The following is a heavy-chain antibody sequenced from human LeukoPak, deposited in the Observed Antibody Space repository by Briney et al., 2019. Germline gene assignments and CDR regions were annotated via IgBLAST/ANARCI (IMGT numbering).Heavy chain of an antibody. CDR1: GFTFDDYA. Sequence: PGGSLRLSCAASGFTFDDYAMHWVRQAPGKGLEWVSGISWNSGSIGYADSVKGRFTISRDNAKNSLYLQMNSLRAEDTALYYCAKARQYSSSWYGYWGQGTLVTVSS. D-gene: IGHD6-13*01. V-gene: IGHV3-9*01. J-gene: IGHJ4*02. CDR2: ISWNSGSI. CDR3: AKARQYSSSWYGY.